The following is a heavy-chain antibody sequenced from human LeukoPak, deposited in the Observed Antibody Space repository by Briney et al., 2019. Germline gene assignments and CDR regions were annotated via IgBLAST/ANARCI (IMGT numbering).Heavy chain of an antibody. Sequence: SVKVSCKASGGTFSSYAISWVRQAPGQGLEWMGGIIPIFGTANYAKKFQGRVTMNADASTSTAYMELSSLRSEDTAVYYCARLRSDSGSDGYDYWGQGTLVTVSS. J-gene: IGHJ4*02. CDR2: IIPIFGTA. D-gene: IGHD1-26*01. V-gene: IGHV1-69*13. CDR3: ARLRSDSGSDGYDY. CDR1: GGTFSSYA.